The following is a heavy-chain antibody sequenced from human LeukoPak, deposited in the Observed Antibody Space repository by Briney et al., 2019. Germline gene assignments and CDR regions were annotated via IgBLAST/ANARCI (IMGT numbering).Heavy chain of an antibody. CDR3: ARGLRYCSGGSCYSYYYYYYGMDV. CDR2: IYYSGST. D-gene: IGHD2-15*01. CDR1: GGSTSSYY. V-gene: IGHV4-59*01. Sequence: PSETLSLTCTVSGGSTSSYYWSWIRQPPGKGLEWIGYIYYSGSTNYNPSLRSRVTISVDTSKNQFSLKLSSVTAADTAVYFCARGLRYCSGGSCYSYYYYYYGMDVWGQGTTVTVSS. J-gene: IGHJ6*02.